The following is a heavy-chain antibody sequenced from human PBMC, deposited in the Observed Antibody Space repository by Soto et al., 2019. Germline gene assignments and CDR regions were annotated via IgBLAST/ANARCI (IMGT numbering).Heavy chain of an antibody. CDR1: GFTFSSYA. Sequence: RRLSCAASGFTFSSYAMSWVRQAPGKGLEWVSAISGSGGSTYYADSVKGRFTISRDNSKNTLYLQMNSLRAEDTAVYYCAKDWVGGSNKYYFEYWGQGTLVTVSS. V-gene: IGHV3-23*01. CDR2: ISGSGGST. D-gene: IGHD1-26*01. J-gene: IGHJ4*02. CDR3: AKDWVGGSNKYYFEY.